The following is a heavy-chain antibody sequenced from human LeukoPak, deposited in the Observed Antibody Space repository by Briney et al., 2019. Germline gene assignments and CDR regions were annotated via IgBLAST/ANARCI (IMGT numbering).Heavy chain of an antibody. CDR2: INHSGST. CDR3: ARTYDSSGYYLLGFRAFDY. J-gene: IGHJ4*02. V-gene: IGHV4-34*01. CDR1: GGSFSGYY. D-gene: IGHD3-22*01. Sequence: SETLSLTCAVYGGSFSGYYWSWIRQPPGKGLEWIGEINHSGSTNYNPSLKSRVTISVDTSKNQFSLKLSSVTAADTAMYYCARTYDSSGYYLLGFRAFDYWGQGTLVTVSS.